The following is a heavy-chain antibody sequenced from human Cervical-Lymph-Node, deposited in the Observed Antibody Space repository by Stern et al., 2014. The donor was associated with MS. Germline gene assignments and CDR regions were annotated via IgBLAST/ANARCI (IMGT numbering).Heavy chain of an antibody. CDR3: ARAVSSTIIFAFDP. J-gene: IGHJ5*02. CDR2: IDTNTGNS. Sequence: QDQLVQSGSELKKPGASVKVSCTASGYAFTGYAIGWVRQAPGQGLEWMGWIDTNTGNSTYAQGFTGRFVFFSDSSVSTAYLQISNLRDDDSAIYYCARAVSSTIIFAFDPWGQGTLVTVSS. D-gene: IGHD2-2*01. CDR1: GYAFTGYA. V-gene: IGHV7-4-1*02.